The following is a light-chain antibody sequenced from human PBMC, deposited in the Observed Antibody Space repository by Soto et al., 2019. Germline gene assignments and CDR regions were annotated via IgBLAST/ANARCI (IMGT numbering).Light chain of an antibody. CDR2: GVY. Sequence: IVLTQSPGTLSLSPGERATLSCRASQTGNNNYLAWYLHKSGQAPRLLIYGVYTRASGNPDRFSGSGSGTEFTLNITSLEPEDSAVYFSQQYGYSQWTFGQGTPVQSK. V-gene: IGKV3-20*01. CDR1: QTGNNNY. J-gene: IGKJ1*01. CDR3: QQYGYSQWT.